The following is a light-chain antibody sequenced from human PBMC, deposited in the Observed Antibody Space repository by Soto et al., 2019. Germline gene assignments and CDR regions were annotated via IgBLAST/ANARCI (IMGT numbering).Light chain of an antibody. CDR1: QGIIND. CDR3: QYYGSPSWT. CDR2: GAS. J-gene: IGKJ1*01. Sequence: QVTQFPSSLSASVGDRITIPCRPSQGIINDLGWYQQKPGKAPKLLIYGASNLQTGVPSRFSGSGSGTDFTLTISRLEPEDFAVYYCQYYGSPSWTFGQGTKVDI. V-gene: IGKV1-6*01.